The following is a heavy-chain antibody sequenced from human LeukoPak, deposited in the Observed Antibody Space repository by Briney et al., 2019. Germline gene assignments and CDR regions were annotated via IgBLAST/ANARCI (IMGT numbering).Heavy chain of an antibody. CDR3: ARQGGTAMVTNWFDP. D-gene: IGHD5-18*01. J-gene: IGHJ5*02. V-gene: IGHV4-39*01. CDR2: IYYSGST. Sequence: SETLSLTCTVSGGSISSSSYYWGWIRQPPGKGLEWIGSIYYSGSTYYNPSLKSRVTISVDTSKNQFSLKLSSVTAADTAVYYCARQGGTAMVTNWFDPWGQGTLVTVSS. CDR1: GGSISSSSYY.